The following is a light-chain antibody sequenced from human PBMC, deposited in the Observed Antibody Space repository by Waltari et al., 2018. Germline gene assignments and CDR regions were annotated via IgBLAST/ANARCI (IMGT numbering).Light chain of an antibody. J-gene: IGKJ4*01. CDR2: AAS. V-gene: IGKV1-27*01. Sequence: DIQVTQSPSSLSASVGDRVTITCRASQGISSSLAWYQQKPGTSPKLLIYAASTLQSGLPSRVSGGGSGTDFTLTINNLQPEDVSTYYCQSYYNVPITFGGGTRVEI. CDR1: QGISSS. CDR3: QSYYNVPIT.